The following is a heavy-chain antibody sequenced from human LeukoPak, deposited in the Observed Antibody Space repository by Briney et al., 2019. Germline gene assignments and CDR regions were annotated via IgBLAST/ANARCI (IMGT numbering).Heavy chain of an antibody. CDR3: AKAGTEDGYNIYFDH. Sequence: GGSLRLSCAASGFTFSSYAMSWVRQAPGKGLEWVSAISGSGGSTHYADSVKGRFTIFRDNAKNTLYLQMNSLRAEDTAVYYCAKAGTEDGYNIYFDHWGQGTLVTVSS. CDR2: ISGSGGST. J-gene: IGHJ4*02. CDR1: GFTFSSYA. V-gene: IGHV3-23*01. D-gene: IGHD5-24*01.